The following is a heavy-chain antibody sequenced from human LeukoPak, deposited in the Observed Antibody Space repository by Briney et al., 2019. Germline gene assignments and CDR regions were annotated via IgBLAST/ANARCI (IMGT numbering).Heavy chain of an antibody. D-gene: IGHD1-1*01. CDR3: ARSTRTEFFHL. CDR1: GGSISNYY. Sequence: PSKTLSLTCTVSGGSISNYYWSWIRQPPGKGLEWIGYIYYSGSTNYNPSLKSRVTISEDTSKNQFSLKLSSVTAADTALYYCARSTRTEFFHLWGRGTLVTVSS. CDR2: IYYSGST. J-gene: IGHJ2*01. V-gene: IGHV4-59*01.